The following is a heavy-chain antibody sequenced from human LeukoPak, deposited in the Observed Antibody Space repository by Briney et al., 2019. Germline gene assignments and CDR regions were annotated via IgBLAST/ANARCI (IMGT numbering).Heavy chain of an antibody. CDR1: GFTFDDYA. CDR2: ISWNSGSI. CDR3: ARGGKSRYCSSTSCYGDGYFDY. V-gene: IGHV3-9*01. D-gene: IGHD2-2*01. Sequence: GRSLRLSCAASGFTFDDYAMHWVRQAPGKGLEWVSGISWNSGSIGYADSVKGRFTIPRDNAKNSLYLQMNSLRAEDTAVYYCARGGKSRYCSSTSCYGDGYFDYWGQGTLVTVSS. J-gene: IGHJ4*02.